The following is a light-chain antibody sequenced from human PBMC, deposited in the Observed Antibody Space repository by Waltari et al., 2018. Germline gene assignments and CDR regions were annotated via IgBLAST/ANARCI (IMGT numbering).Light chain of an antibody. CDR1: SSTIGSGD. CDR3: ATWDNSVSGWL. J-gene: IGLJ3*02. V-gene: IGLV1-47*01. CDR2: RSN. Sequence: QSVVTQSPSASGTPGQRVTISCSGTSSTIGSGDVTCYQQFPGTAPKLPTFRSNRRPSGVPVRFSGSKSGTSASLAISGLRSEDEADYYCATWDNSVSGWLFGGGTKLTVL.